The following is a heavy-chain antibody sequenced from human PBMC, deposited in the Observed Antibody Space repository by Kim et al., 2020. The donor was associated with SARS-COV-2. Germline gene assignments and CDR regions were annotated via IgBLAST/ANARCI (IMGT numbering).Heavy chain of an antibody. V-gene: IGHV3-74*01. CDR3: ARAGDYDSSGYDGVFHH. Sequence: SVNGRLTISRDNAKKTLYLQMNSLRPEDTAVYYCARAGDYDSSGYDGVFHHWGQGALVTVS. D-gene: IGHD3-22*01. J-gene: IGHJ1*01.